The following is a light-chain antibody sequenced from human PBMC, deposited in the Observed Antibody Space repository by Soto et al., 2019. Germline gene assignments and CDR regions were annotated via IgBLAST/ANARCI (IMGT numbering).Light chain of an antibody. CDR2: AAS. V-gene: IGKV1-39*01. CDR3: QQSYSTMAT. Sequence: DFQMTQSPSYLSASIGDRVTITCRASQSIRTYLNWYQQKPGKAPQLLIYAASRLQSGVPSRFSGSGSGTDFTLTISSLQPEDFATYYCQQSYSTMATFGQGTKV. CDR1: QSIRTY. J-gene: IGKJ1*01.